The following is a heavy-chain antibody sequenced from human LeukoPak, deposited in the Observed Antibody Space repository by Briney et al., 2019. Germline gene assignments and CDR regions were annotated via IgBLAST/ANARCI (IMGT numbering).Heavy chain of an antibody. V-gene: IGHV1-2*02. D-gene: IGHD3-22*01. CDR2: IKPSSGAT. Sequence: ASAKVSCKASGYTFSGHYMHWVRQAPGQGLEWMGWIKPSSGATNYAQKFRGRVTMTRDTSISTAYMELSRLRSDDTAVYYCARYYYDSSGYYYDYWGQGTLVTVSS. CDR1: GYTFSGHY. J-gene: IGHJ4*02. CDR3: ARYYYDSSGYYYDY.